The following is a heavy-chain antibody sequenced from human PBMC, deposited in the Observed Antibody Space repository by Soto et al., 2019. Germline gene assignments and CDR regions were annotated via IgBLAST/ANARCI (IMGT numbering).Heavy chain of an antibody. V-gene: IGHV2-5*02. J-gene: IGHJ4*02. CDR2: IYWDDDK. CDR3: AHTWGLPFDY. CDR1: GFSLRTTGVG. D-gene: IGHD3-16*01. Sequence: QITLKESGPTLVKPTQTLTLTCTYSGFSLRTTGVGVGWIRQPPGKALEWLGIIYWDDDKRYSPSLKSRFTLTSDISKSQVVLTMTNMGPVDTATYFCAHTWGLPFDYWGPGNLVIVSS.